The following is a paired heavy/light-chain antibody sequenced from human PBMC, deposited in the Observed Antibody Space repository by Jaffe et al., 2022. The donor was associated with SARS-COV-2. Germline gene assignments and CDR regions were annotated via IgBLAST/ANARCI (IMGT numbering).Light chain of an antibody. Sequence: DIQMTQSPSTLSASVGDRVTITCRASQSISSWLAWYQQKPGKAPNLLIYQASSLKSGVPSRFIGSGSGTEFTLTIGSLQPDDFATYYCQQYNSYPLTFGGGTKVEIK. V-gene: IGKV1-5*03. J-gene: IGKJ4*01. CDR1: QSISSW. CDR3: QQYNSYPLT. CDR2: QAS.
Heavy chain of an antibody. J-gene: IGHJ5*02. CDR1: GGSISSGTYY. Sequence: QVQLQESGPGLVKPSQTLSLTCTVSGGSISSGTYYWSWIRQHPGKGLEWIGYVYYNGNTHYNPSLRSRVTISVDTSKNQFSLDLTSVTAADTAVYYCAREGGVTLSGTHLRWFDPWGQGTLVTVSS. V-gene: IGHV4-31*03. CDR2: VYYNGNT. D-gene: IGHD2-2*01. CDR3: AREGGVTLSGTHLRWFDP.